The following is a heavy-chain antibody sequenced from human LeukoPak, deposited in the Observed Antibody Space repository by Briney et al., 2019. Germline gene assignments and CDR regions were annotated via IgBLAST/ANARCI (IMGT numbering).Heavy chain of an antibody. CDR1: GGSISSGSYY. CDR3: AREGYGSGTIY. J-gene: IGHJ4*02. Sequence: SETLSLTCTVSGGSISSGSYYWTWIRQPAGKGLEWVGRIYTSGDTHYNSSLKNRVTMSIDRSKNQFSLKLSSVPAADTAVYYCAREGYGSGTIYWGQGTLVTVSS. D-gene: IGHD3-10*01. CDR2: IYTSGDT. V-gene: IGHV4-61*02.